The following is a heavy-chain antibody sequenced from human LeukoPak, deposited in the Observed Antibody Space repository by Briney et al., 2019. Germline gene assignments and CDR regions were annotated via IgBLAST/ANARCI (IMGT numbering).Heavy chain of an antibody. V-gene: IGHV4-34*01. CDR2: INHSGST. CDR1: GGSFSGYY. J-gene: IGHJ4*01. Sequence: SETLSLTCAVYGGSFSGYYWSWIRQPPGKGLEWIGEINHSGSTNYNPSLKSRVTISVDTSKNQFSLKLSSVTAADTAVYYCGGGGAIAAAGVDYWGHGTLVIVSS. D-gene: IGHD6-13*01. CDR3: GGGGAIAAAGVDY.